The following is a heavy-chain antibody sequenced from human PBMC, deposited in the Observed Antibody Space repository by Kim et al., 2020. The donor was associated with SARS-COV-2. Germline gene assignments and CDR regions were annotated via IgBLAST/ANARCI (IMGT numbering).Heavy chain of an antibody. V-gene: IGHV1-69*13. D-gene: IGHD2-2*01. CDR2: IIPIFGTP. CDR1: GGRFGNFG. J-gene: IGHJ6*02. Sequence: SVKVSCKASGGRFGNFGISWVRQAPGQGLEWMGGIIPIFGTPINAQKFQGRVTIAADESTNTAYMEVSSLRSQDTAVYYCARGDSYCSTTSCSDYYYYGMDVWGQGTTVTVSS. CDR3: ARGDSYCSTTSCSDYYYYGMDV.